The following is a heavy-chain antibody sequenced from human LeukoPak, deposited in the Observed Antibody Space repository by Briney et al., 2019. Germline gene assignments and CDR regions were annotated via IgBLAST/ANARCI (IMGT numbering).Heavy chain of an antibody. CDR1: GFTFSSYW. D-gene: IGHD3-9*01. CDR2: INTDGGTT. J-gene: IGHJ5*02. CDR3: ARDGGTYYDILTGYYRVPEGFDP. V-gene: IGHV3-74*01. Sequence: PGGSLRLSCAASGFTFSSYWMHWVRQGPGKGLVWLSRINTDGGTTSYADSVKGRFTISRDNTKNTLYLQMNSLRAEDTAVYYCARDGGTYYDILTGYYRVPEGFDPWGQGTLVTVSS.